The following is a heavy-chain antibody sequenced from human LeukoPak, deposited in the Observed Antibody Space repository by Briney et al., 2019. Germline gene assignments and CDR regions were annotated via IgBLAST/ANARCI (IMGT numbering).Heavy chain of an antibody. Sequence: SETLSLTCAVYGGSFSGHYWSWIRQPPGKGLEWIGEINHSGSTNYNPSLESRVTISVDTSKNHFSLKLSSVTAADTAVYYCASGQYYDLWSGSYVDWGQGTLVTVSA. CDR1: GGSFSGHY. D-gene: IGHD3-3*01. CDR3: ASGQYYDLWSGSYVD. J-gene: IGHJ4*02. CDR2: INHSGST. V-gene: IGHV4-34*01.